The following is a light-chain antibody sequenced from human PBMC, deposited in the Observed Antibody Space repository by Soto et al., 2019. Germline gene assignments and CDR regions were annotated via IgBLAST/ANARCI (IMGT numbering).Light chain of an antibody. CDR2: GAS. CDR3: QQYGSSPPT. CDR1: QSVSSSY. V-gene: IGKV3-20*01. Sequence: EIVLTQSPGTLSLSPGERATLSCRASQSVSSSYLAWYQQKPGLAPRLLIYGASSRATGIPDRFSGSASGTDFTLTISRLEPEDVAVYYCQQYGSSPPTCGRGTKVEIK. J-gene: IGKJ1*01.